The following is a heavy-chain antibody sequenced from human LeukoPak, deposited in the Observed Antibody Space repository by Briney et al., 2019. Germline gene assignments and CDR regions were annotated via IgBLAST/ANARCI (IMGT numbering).Heavy chain of an antibody. CDR1: GYTFTSYY. D-gene: IGHD5-24*01. CDR2: INPSRGST. V-gene: IGHV1-46*01. CDR3: ARVDGSPGVIDY. J-gene: IGHJ4*02. Sequence: GASVKVSCKASGYTFTSYYMHWVRQAPGQGLEWMGIINPSRGSTSYAQKFQGRVTMTRDTSTSTVYMELSSLRSEDTAVYYCARVDGSPGVIDYWGQGTLVTVSS.